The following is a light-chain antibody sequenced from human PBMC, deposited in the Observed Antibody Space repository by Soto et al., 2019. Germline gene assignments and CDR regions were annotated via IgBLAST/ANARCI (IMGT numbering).Light chain of an antibody. CDR3: VQPLQSWT. J-gene: IGKJ1*01. V-gene: IGKV2-28*01. CDR1: QSLLHSNGYNY. CDR2: LGS. Sequence: DIVITQSPLSLAVTPGERASISCRSSQSLLHSNGYNYLDWYLQKPGQSPXXLIYLGSNRASGVPDRFSGSGSGTDFTLKISRVEAEDVGVYYCVQPLQSWTFGQGTKVDIK.